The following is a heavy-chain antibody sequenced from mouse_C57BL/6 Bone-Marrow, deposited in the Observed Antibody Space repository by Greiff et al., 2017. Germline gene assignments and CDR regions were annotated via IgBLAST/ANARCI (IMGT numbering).Heavy chain of an antibody. J-gene: IGHJ1*03. CDR3: ARDDYGNFDD. Sequence: VQLQQPGAELVMPGASVKLSCKASGYTFTSYWMHWVKQRPGQGLEWIGEIDPSDSYTNYNQKFKGKSTLTVDKSSSTAYMQRSSLTSEDSAVXYCARDDYGNFDDWGTGTTVTVSS. D-gene: IGHD1-1*01. CDR2: IDPSDSYT. CDR1: GYTFTSYW. V-gene: IGHV1-69*01.